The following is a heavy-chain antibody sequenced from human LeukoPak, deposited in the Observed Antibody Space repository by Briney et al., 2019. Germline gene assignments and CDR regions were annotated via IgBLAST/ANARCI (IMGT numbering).Heavy chain of an antibody. CDR2: INPVTGKT. J-gene: IGHJ4*02. D-gene: IGHD5-18*01. CDR1: GYTFTSYD. CDR3: ARRYTYGSDFDH. V-gene: IGHV1-8*01. Sequence: ASVKVSCKASGYTFTSYDINWVRQAHGQGLEWMGWINPVTGKTGYAQKSQGRVTVTSNSSINTAYMDLSGLRSEDTAVYFCARRYTYGSDFDHWGQGTLVTVSS.